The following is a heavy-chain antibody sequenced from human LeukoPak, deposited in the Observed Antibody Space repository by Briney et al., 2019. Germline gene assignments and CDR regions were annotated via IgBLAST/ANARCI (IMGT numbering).Heavy chain of an antibody. CDR3: ASAKGPVED. CDR1: GGSITSRNNY. J-gene: IGHJ4*02. Sequence: SETLSLTCTVSGGSITSRNNYWGWIRQPPGKGLEWIGSISYSGNTYDNPSLKGRVTVSLDSSKNQLSLKLSSVTAADTAMYYCASAKGPVEDWGQGTLVTVSS. V-gene: IGHV4-39*01. CDR2: ISYSGNT. D-gene: IGHD5-24*01.